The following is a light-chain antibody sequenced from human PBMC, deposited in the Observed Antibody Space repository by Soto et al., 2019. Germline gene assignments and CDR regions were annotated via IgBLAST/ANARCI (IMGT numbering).Light chain of an antibody. CDR2: DAS. J-gene: IGKJ2*01. Sequence: DIQMTQSPSTLSASVGDRVTIACRASQSISNWMAWYQQKPGQAPKLLIFDASNLESGVPSRFSGSGSGTEFTLTISSLQPDDFATYYCQQYNIDSKTFGQGTKLEIK. V-gene: IGKV1-5*01. CDR3: QQYNIDSKT. CDR1: QSISNW.